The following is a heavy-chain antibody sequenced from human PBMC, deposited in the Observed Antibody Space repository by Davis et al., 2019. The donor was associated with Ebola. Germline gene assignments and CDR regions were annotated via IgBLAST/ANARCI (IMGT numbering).Heavy chain of an antibody. Sequence: GESLKISCAASGFTFSSYWMSWVRQAPGKGLEWVANIKQDGSEKYYVDSVKGRFTISRDNSKNSLYLQMNSLRTEDTALYYCAKDGRSGGVGAFDIWGQGTMVTVSS. D-gene: IGHD1-26*01. J-gene: IGHJ3*02. CDR2: IKQDGSEK. CDR3: AKDGRSGGVGAFDI. V-gene: IGHV3-7*03. CDR1: GFTFSSYW.